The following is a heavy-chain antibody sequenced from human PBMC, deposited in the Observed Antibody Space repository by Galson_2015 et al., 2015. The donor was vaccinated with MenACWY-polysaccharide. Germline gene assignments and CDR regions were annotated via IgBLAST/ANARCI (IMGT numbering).Heavy chain of an antibody. V-gene: IGHV3-74*01. D-gene: IGHD2-15*01. CDR3: TKAGAKYCRGSSCYFNWFDP. CDR2: INADGSAT. J-gene: IGHJ5*02. CDR1: GFSFSTYW. Sequence: SLRLSCAASGFSFSTYWMHWVRHAPGKGLVWVSRINADGSATDYADSVRGRFTISRDNAKNTLYLEMNSLRAEDTAVYYCTKAGAKYCRGSSCYFNWFDPWGQGNLVTVSS.